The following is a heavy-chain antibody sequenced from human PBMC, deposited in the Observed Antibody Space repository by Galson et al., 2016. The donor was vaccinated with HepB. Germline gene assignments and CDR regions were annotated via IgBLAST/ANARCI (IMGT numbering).Heavy chain of an antibody. CDR1: GFISSDHY. J-gene: IGHJ6*02. V-gene: IGHV3-72*01. D-gene: IGHD5-12*01. CDR2: SGVYGGRHST. Sequence: SLRLSCAGSGFISSDHYIDWVRRAPGKGLEWVGRSGVYGGRHSTRHAASVRGRFDFSRDDSKNSVYLQMNSLTTEDTAVYYCTRPIGPTGMDAWGQGTTVTVSS. CDR3: TRPIGPTGMDA.